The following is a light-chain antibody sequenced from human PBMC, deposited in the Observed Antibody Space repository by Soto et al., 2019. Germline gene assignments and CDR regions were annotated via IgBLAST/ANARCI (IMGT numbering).Light chain of an antibody. CDR2: DVT. Sequence: QSALTQPRSVSGSPGQSVTISCTGTSSDVGTYNFVSWYQQHPVKAPKFMIYDVTKRPSGVPDRFSGSKSGNTASLTISGLQAEDEAYYYCCSYVGSYTSYVFGTGTKLTV. J-gene: IGLJ1*01. CDR1: SSDVGTYNF. CDR3: CSYVGSYTSYV. V-gene: IGLV2-11*01.